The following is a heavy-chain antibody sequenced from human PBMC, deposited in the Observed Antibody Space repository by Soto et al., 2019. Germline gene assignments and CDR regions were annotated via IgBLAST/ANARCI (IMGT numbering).Heavy chain of an antibody. J-gene: IGHJ4*02. CDR1: GFTFSNAW. Sequence: GGSLRLSCAASGFTFSNAWMNWVRQAPGKGLEWVGRIKSKTDGGTTDYAAPVKGRFTISRDDSKNTLYLQMNSLKTEDTAVYYCTTNQRITIFGVVISDFDYWGQGTLVTVSS. CDR2: IKSKTDGGTT. V-gene: IGHV3-15*07. CDR3: TTNQRITIFGVVISDFDY. D-gene: IGHD3-3*01.